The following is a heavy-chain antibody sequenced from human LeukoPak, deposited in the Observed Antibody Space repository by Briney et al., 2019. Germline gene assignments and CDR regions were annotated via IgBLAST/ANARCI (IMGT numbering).Heavy chain of an antibody. Sequence: EASVKVSCKASGYTFTSYYMHWVRQAPGQGLEWMGIINPSGGSTSYARKFQGRVTMTRDTSTSTVYMELSSLRSEDTAVYYCASLGAAAGTDPWGQGTLVTVSS. CDR1: GYTFTSYY. D-gene: IGHD6-13*01. CDR3: ASLGAAAGTDP. J-gene: IGHJ5*02. V-gene: IGHV1-46*01. CDR2: INPSGGST.